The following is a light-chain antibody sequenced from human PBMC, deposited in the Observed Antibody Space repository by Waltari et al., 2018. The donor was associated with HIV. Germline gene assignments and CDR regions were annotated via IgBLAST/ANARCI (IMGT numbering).Light chain of an antibody. Sequence: QLVLTQSPSASASVGASVKLTCTLSRGHTSNAIAWHQQQPEKGPRFLLKINTDGSHDRGDGIPDRFSGSSSGAERYLTISSLQSEDEADYYCQAWGAGIRVFGGGTKLTVL. CDR3: QAWGAGIRV. CDR1: RGHTSNA. V-gene: IGLV4-69*01. CDR2: INTDGSH. J-gene: IGLJ3*02.